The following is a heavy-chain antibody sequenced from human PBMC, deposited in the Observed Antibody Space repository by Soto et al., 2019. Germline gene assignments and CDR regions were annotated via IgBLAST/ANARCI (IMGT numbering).Heavy chain of an antibody. J-gene: IGHJ4*02. CDR3: ARDYDSSGDY. V-gene: IGHV4-39*01. CDR1: GGSISTSSYY. CDR2: IYYSGST. D-gene: IGHD3-22*01. Sequence: QLQLQESGPGLVKPSETLSLTCTVSGGSISTSSYYWGWIRQPPGKGLEWIGSIYYSGSTYYNPSLXGRVXIXLDTSKNQFSLKLSSVTAADTAVYYCARDYDSSGDYWGQGTLVTVSS.